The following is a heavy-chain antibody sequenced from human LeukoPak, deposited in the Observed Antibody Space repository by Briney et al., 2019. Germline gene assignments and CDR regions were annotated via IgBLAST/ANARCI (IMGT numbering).Heavy chain of an antibody. J-gene: IGHJ4*02. CDR3: ARGLGSNYDHYFDY. D-gene: IGHD4-11*01. CDR2: SSVYNGNT. V-gene: IGHV1-18*01. CDR1: GYTFMSYG. Sequence: GASVKVSCKASGYTFMSYGIHWLRQAPGQGLEWMGWSSVYNGNTNYAQKFQGRVTMTTDTTTSTAYMELRTLMSDDTAVYYCARGLGSNYDHYFDYWGQGTLVTVSS.